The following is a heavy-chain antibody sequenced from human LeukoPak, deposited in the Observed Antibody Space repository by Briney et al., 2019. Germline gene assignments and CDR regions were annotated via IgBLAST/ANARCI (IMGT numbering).Heavy chain of an antibody. CDR1: GYSISSGYY. J-gene: IGHJ4*02. CDR2: IYHSGST. D-gene: IGHD2-21*01. CDR3: ARETPTYYY. Sequence: SETLSLTCTVSGYSISSGYYWGWIRQPPGKGLEWIGSIYHSGSTYYNPSLKSRVTISVDTSKNQFSLKLSSVTAADTAVYHCARETPTYYYWGQGTLVTVSS. V-gene: IGHV4-38-2*02.